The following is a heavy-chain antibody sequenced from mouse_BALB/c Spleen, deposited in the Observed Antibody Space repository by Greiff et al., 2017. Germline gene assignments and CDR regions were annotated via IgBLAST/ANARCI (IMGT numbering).Heavy chain of an antibody. CDR2: IWSGGST. CDR1: GFSLTSYG. D-gene: IGHD1-1*01. Sequence: VQRVESGPGLVQPSQSLSITCTVSGFSLTSYGVHWVRQSPGKGLEWLGVIWSGGSTDYNAAFISRLSISKDNSKSQVFFKMNSLQANDTAIYYCARRSPVTTVVAYYAMDYWGQGTSVTVSS. V-gene: IGHV2-2*02. CDR3: ARRSPVTTVVAYYAMDY. J-gene: IGHJ4*01.